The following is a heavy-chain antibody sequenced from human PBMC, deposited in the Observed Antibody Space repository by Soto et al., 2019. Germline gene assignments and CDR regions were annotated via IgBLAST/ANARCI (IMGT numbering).Heavy chain of an antibody. Sequence: QVQLVQSGAEEKKPGASVKVSCKAPEYTFTSNAMHWVRQAPGQRLEWMGWIIAGNGNTKYSQKFQGRVTITRDTSASTAYMELSCLRSEDTAVYFCARTFQYCSGGSCYYAMDVWGQGTTVTGSS. V-gene: IGHV1-3*05. CDR1: EYTFTSNA. D-gene: IGHD2-15*01. J-gene: IGHJ6*02. CDR3: ARTFQYCSGGSCYYAMDV. CDR2: IIAGNGNT.